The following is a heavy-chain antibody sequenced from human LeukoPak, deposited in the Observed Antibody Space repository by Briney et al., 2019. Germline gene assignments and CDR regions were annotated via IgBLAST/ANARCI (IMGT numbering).Heavy chain of an antibody. J-gene: IGHJ4*02. CDR2: IHYSGST. Sequence: SETLSLTCTVSGGSISSYYWSWIRQPPGKGLEWIGYIHYSGSTNYRLSLMSRVTISVNTSKNQFSLKLSSVTAADTAVYYCAREEDDYWGQGTLVTVSS. CDR3: AREEDDY. V-gene: IGHV4-59*12. CDR1: GGSISSYY.